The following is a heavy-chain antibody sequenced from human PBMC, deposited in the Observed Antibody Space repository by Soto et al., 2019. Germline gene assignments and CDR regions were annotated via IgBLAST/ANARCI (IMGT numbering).Heavy chain of an antibody. CDR1: GYSFTSYW. CDR3: ARFLSSGSTSLDYYYGMDV. J-gene: IGHJ6*02. D-gene: IGHD2-2*01. CDR2: IDPSDSYT. Sequence: GESLKISCKGSGYSFTSYWISWVRQMPGKGLEWMGRIDPSDSYTNYSPSFQGHVTISADKSISTAYLQWSSLKASDTAMYYCARFLSSGSTSLDYYYGMDVWGQGTTVTVSS. V-gene: IGHV5-10-1*01.